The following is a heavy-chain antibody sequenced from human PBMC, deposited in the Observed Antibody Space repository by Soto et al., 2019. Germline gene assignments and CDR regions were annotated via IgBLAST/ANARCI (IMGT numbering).Heavy chain of an antibody. D-gene: IGHD6-19*01. CDR2: IYYSGST. Sequence: QVQLQESGPGLVKPSETLSLTCTVSGGSVSSGSYYWSWIRQPPGKGLEWIGYIYYSGSTNYSPSPTSLVTLSVDTSKTQFALTVSSVTAADTAVYYCASVGISGGWYVDSWGQGTLVTVSS. CDR1: GGSVSSGSYY. CDR3: ASVGISGGWYVDS. J-gene: IGHJ4*02. V-gene: IGHV4-61*01.